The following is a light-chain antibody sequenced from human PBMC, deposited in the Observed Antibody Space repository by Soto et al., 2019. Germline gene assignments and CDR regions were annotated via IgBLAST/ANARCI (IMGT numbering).Light chain of an antibody. CDR2: FDD. CDR3: AAWDDSLTGPV. J-gene: IGLJ3*02. CDR1: SSNIGNNA. V-gene: IGLV1-36*01. Sequence: QSVLTQPPSVSAAPRQRVTISCSGSSSNIGNNAVNWYQQLPGKAPKLLIHFDDRVASGVSDRFSGSKSGTSASLAISGLQSADEADYYCAAWDDSLTGPVFGGGTKVTVL.